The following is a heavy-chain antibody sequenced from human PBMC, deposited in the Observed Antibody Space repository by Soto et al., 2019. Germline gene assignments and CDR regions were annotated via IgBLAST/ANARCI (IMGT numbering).Heavy chain of an antibody. CDR1: GFTFSSYG. Sequence: QVQLVESGGGVVQPGRSLRLSCAASGFTFSSYGMHWVRQAPGKGLEWVAVISYDGSNKYYADSVKGRFTISRDNSKNTPYLQMNSLRTEDKAVYYCAKDGAKYYYYYYMDVWGKGTTVTVSS. J-gene: IGHJ6*03. CDR3: AKDGAKYYYYYYMDV. D-gene: IGHD3-16*01. CDR2: ISYDGSNK. V-gene: IGHV3-30*18.